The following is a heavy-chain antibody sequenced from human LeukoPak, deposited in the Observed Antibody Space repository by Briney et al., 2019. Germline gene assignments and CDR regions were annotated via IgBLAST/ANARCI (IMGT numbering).Heavy chain of an antibody. CDR3: ARDGAPQSFESSLHHFSYMDV. D-gene: IGHD3-22*01. CDR2: INPRSGST. V-gene: IGHV1-46*01. Sequence: ASVKVSCKASGYNITSYYINWVRQAPGQGPEWMGIINPRSGSTSYAQKFQGRVSMTRDMSTSTVYMELSSLRSEDTAVYYCARDGAPQSFESSLHHFSYMDVWGTRTTVTVSS. J-gene: IGHJ6*03. CDR1: GYNITSYY.